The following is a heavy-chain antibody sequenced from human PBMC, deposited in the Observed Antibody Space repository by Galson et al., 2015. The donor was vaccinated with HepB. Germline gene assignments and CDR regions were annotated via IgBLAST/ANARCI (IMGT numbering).Heavy chain of an antibody. Sequence: QSGAEVKKPGESLKISCKGSGYSFTSYWIGWVRQMPGKGLEWMGIIYPGDSDTRYSPSFQGQVTISADKSISTAYLQWSSLKASDTAMYYCARSWSYSKIAAAGTNPSYYGMDVWGQGTTVTVSS. CDR2: IYPGDSDT. CDR1: GYSFTSYW. CDR3: ARSWSYSKIAAAGTNPSYYGMDV. V-gene: IGHV5-51*01. D-gene: IGHD6-13*01. J-gene: IGHJ6*02.